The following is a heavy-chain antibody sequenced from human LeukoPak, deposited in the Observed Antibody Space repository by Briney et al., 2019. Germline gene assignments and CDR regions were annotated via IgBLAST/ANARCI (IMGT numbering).Heavy chain of an antibody. J-gene: IGHJ6*03. CDR1: GYTFTSYD. D-gene: IGHD3-10*01. V-gene: IGHV1-8*01. CDR3: ARISRGVRGVPLYYYYMDV. Sequence: ASVKVSCKASGYTFTSYDINWVRQATGQGLEWMGWMNPNSGNTGYAQKFQGRVTMTRNTSISTAYMELSSLRSEDTAVYYCARISRGVRGVPLYYYYMDVWAKGPRSPSP. CDR2: MNPNSGNT.